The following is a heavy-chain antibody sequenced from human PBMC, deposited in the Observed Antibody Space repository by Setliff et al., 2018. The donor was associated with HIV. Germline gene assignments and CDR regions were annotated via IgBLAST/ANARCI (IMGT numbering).Heavy chain of an antibody. J-gene: IGHJ4*02. CDR2: IYHNGIT. CDR3: ARRIYGNNPYFDY. Sequence: SETLSLTCTVSGGSINSSTYYWGWIRQPPGKGLEWIGSIYHNGITYYNPSLKSRVTISVDTSQNQFSLKLSSVTAADTAIYYCARRIYGNNPYFDYWSQGTLVTVSS. CDR1: GGSINSSTYY. V-gene: IGHV4-39*07. D-gene: IGHD4-17*01.